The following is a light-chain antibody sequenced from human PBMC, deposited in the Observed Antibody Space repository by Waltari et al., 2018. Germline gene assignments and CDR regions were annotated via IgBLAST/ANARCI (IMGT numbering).Light chain of an antibody. V-gene: IGKV3-15*01. CDR3: LQRSNWPLT. Sequence: EIVMTQSPATLSLPPGERATLSCRASQSVSSSLAWYQQKPGQAPRLLIYGASSRATGIPDRFSGSGSGTDFTLTISSLEPEDVAVYYCLQRSNWPLTFGGGTKVEIK. CDR1: QSVSSS. CDR2: GAS. J-gene: IGKJ4*01.